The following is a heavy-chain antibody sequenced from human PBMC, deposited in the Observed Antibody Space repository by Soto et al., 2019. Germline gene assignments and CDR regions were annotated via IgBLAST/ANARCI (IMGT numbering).Heavy chain of an antibody. D-gene: IGHD6-19*01. CDR1: GFSLSTSGVG. J-gene: IGHJ5*02. CDR3: AHSKLAVAGKEPIEIKNNWFDP. V-gene: IGHV2-5*02. CDR2: IYWDDDK. Sequence: QITLKESGPTLVKPTQTLTLTCTFSGFSLSTSGVGVGWIRQPPGKALEWLALIYWDDDKRYSPSLKSRLTITKDTSKNQVVLTMTNMDPVDTATYYCAHSKLAVAGKEPIEIKNNWFDPWGQGTLVTVSS.